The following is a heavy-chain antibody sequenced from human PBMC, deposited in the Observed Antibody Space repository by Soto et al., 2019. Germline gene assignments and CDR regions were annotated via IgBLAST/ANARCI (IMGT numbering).Heavy chain of an antibody. D-gene: IGHD6-13*01. J-gene: IGHJ4*02. V-gene: IGHV2-26*01. CDR2: IFSNDEK. CDR1: GFSLSNARMG. Sequence: QVTLKESGPVLVNPTETLTLTCTVSGFSLSNARMGVSWIRQPPGKALEWLAHIFSNDEKSYSTSLKSRLTISKDTSKSQVVLNMTNIDRLDTATYYCARIREPLAAAGIGYWGQGTLVTVSS. CDR3: ARIREPLAAAGIGY.